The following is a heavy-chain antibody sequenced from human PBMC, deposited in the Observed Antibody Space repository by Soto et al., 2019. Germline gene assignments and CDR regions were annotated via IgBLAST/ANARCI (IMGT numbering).Heavy chain of an antibody. V-gene: IGHV3-74*01. CDR1: RGAFGDYW. CDR3: ANDVTYNWIDS. Sequence: EVQLVESGGGLVQPGGSLRLSCEASRGAFGDYWMHWVRQAPGKGLVWVSRINRDANDIIYAASVKGRFTASRDNAKHMVFLQMRSLRAEDTAFYYGANDVTYNWIDSGGQGTLVTVSS. CDR2: INRDANDI. D-gene: IGHD3-10*02. J-gene: IGHJ5*01.